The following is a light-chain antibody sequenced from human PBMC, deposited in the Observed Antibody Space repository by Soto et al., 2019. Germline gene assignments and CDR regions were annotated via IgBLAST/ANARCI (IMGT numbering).Light chain of an antibody. J-gene: IGKJ2*01. Sequence: EIVMTQSPATLTVSPGERAILSCRASQSVSSNLAWYQQKPGQAPRLLIYGASSRATAIPARFSGSGSATEFTLTITSLQYEDFAVYYCQQYKEWPPKYTFGQGTKLEIK. CDR1: QSVSSN. CDR2: GAS. CDR3: QQYKEWPPKYT. V-gene: IGKV3-15*01.